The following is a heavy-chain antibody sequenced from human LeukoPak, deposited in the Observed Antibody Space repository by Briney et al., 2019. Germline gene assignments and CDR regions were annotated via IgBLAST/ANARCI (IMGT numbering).Heavy chain of an antibody. V-gene: IGHV4-59*08. D-gene: IGHD3-22*01. J-gene: IGHJ4*02. CDR3: ARHGSVSSGASV. CDR2: ILYSGST. CDR1: GGSMSSYY. Sequence: SETLSLTCIVSGGSMSSYYWSWIRQPPGKGLEWIGYILYSGSTNYNPSLKSRGTISVDTSKNQFSLKLSSVTAADTAVYYCARHGSVSSGASVWGQGSLVTVSS.